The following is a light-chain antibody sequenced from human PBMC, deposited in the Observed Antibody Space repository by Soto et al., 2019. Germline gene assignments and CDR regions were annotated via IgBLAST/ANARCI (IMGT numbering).Light chain of an antibody. CDR3: HQTYSTPWT. Sequence: DIPMTQSPSSLSASVGDRVTLTCRASQNIRSYLNWYQQKPGKAPNLLIYATSNLQSGVPSRFSGSGSGTDFTLTISSLQPEDFATYYCHQTYSTPWTFGQGTKVEIK. CDR2: ATS. CDR1: QNIRSY. V-gene: IGKV1-39*01. J-gene: IGKJ1*01.